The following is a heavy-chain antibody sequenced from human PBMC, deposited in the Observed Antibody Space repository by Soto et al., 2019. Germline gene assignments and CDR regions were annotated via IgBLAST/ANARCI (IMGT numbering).Heavy chain of an antibody. D-gene: IGHD4-17*01. CDR1: GGSISSTSHY. CDR2: IYNSGTT. J-gene: IGHJ5*02. CDR3: ARGDYGGNFSWFDP. V-gene: IGHV4-39*02. Sequence: SETLSLTCIVSGGSISSTSHYWGWIRQSPGNGLEWIGNIYNSGTTYYNPSLKSRVTISVDTSKNLFSLGLNSVTAADTAVYFCARGDYGGNFSWFDPWGQGTLVTVYS.